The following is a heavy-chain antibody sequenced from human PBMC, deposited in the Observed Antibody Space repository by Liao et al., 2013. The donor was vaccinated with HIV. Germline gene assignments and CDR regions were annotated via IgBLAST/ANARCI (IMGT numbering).Heavy chain of an antibody. CDR2: IYTSGST. J-gene: IGHJ6*04. Sequence: QVQLQESGPGLVKPSETLSLNCSVSGFSVFSRNYYWSWIRQPAGKGPEWIGRIYTSGSTDYNPSLRGRVTISLDTSKNLFSLKLTSVTAADTAVYYCARDETELGHVWGKGTSGHRLL. CDR1: GFSVFSRNYY. V-gene: IGHV4-61*02. D-gene: IGHD7-27*01. CDR3: ARDETELGHV.